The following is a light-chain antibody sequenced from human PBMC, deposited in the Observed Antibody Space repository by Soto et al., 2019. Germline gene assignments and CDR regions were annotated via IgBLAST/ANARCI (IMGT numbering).Light chain of an antibody. CDR1: QSVSRY. CDR2: DAS. Sequence: EIVLTQSPATLSLSPGERAALSCRASQSVSRYLAWYQQKPGQAPRLLIYDASNRDTGIPARCSGSGSGTDVTLPMSRLEPEDFAVYYCQQRSNWPPTFGGGTKVEIK. CDR3: QQRSNWPPT. J-gene: IGKJ4*01. V-gene: IGKV3-11*01.